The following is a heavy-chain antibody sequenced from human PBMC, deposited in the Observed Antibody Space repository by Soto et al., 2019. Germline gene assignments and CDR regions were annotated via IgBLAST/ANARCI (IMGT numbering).Heavy chain of an antibody. V-gene: IGHV4-4*02. J-gene: IGHJ6*03. D-gene: IGHD4-17*01. CDR2: IYHSGST. CDR1: SGSISSSNW. CDR3: ARGATVTTRPMDV. Sequence: SETLSLTCAVSSGSISSSNWWSWARQPPGKGLEWIGEIYHSGSTNYNPSLKSRVTISVDKSKNQFSLKLSSVTAADTAVYYCARGATVTTRPMDVWGKGTTVTVSS.